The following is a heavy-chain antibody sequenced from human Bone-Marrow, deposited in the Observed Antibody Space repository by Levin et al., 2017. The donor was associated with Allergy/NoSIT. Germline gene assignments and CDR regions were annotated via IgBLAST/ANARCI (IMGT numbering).Heavy chain of an antibody. CDR3: TRVKDFYDSSGHFH. Sequence: ASVKVSCKASGYIFTDYHMHWVRQAPGQGPEWMGWINPNSGGTNYAQKFQGWVTMTRDTSISTAYMELTRLRSDDAAVYYCTRVKDFYDSSGHFHWGQGTLITVSS. CDR1: GYIFTDYH. J-gene: IGHJ4*02. D-gene: IGHD3-22*01. CDR2: INPNSGGT. V-gene: IGHV1-2*04.